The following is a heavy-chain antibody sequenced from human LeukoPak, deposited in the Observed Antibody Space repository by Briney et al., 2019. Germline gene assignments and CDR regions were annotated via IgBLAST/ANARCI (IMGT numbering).Heavy chain of an antibody. D-gene: IGHD3-3*01. CDR1: GYTFTSYD. CDR3: ARGLRFLEWSPIVY. Sequence: GASVKVSCKASGYTFTSYDINWVRQATGQGLEWMGWMNRNSGNTGYAQKFQGRVTMTRNTSISTAYMELSSLRSEDTAVYYCARGLRFLEWSPIVYWGQGTLVTVSS. V-gene: IGHV1-8*01. CDR2: MNRNSGNT. J-gene: IGHJ4*02.